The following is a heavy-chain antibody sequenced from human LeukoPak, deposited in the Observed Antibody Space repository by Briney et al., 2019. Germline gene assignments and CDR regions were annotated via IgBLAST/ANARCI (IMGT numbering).Heavy chain of an antibody. D-gene: IGHD5-24*01. CDR2: FIPIFGIA. V-gene: IGHV1-69*04. Sequence: SVKVSCKASGGTFSSYAISWVRQAPGQGLEWMGRFIPIFGIANYAQKFQGRVTITADKSTSTAYMELSSLRSEDTAVYYCARGGRGGYNPPLDYWGQGTLVTVSS. J-gene: IGHJ4*02. CDR1: GGTFSSYA. CDR3: ARGGRGGYNPPLDY.